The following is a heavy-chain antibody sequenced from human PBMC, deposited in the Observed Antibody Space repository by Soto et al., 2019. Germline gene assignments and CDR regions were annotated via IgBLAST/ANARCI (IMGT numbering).Heavy chain of an antibody. CDR3: ARGSQQWLVHFDY. CDR1: GYTLTELS. V-gene: IGHV1-24*01. D-gene: IGHD6-19*01. Sequence: ASVKVSCKVSGYTLTELSMHWVRQAPGKGLEWMGGFIPIFGTTNYAQKFQGRVTITADESTSTAYMELSSLRSEDTAVYYCARGSQQWLVHFDYWGQGTLVTVSS. J-gene: IGHJ4*02. CDR2: FIPIFGTT.